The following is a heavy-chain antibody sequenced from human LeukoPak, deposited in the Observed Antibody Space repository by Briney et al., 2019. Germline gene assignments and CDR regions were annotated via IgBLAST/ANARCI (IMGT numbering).Heavy chain of an antibody. CDR2: ISSSSSYI. Sequence: GGSLRLSCAASGFTFSSYSMNWVRQAPGKGLEWVSSISSSSSYIYYADSVKGRFTISRDNAKNSLYLQMNSLRAEDTAVYYCAKDLSESDSSGYGFLGFDYWGQGTLVTVSS. CDR1: GFTFSSYS. V-gene: IGHV3-21*04. D-gene: IGHD3-22*01. J-gene: IGHJ4*02. CDR3: AKDLSESDSSGYGFLGFDY.